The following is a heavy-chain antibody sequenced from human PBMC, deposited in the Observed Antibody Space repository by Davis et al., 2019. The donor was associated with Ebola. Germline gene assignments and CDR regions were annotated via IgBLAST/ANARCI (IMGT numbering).Heavy chain of an antibody. CDR2: ISGSGGST. V-gene: IGHV3-23*01. Sequence: GESLKISCAASGFTFSSYAMSWVRQAPGKGLEWVSAISGSGGSTYYADSVKGRFTISRDNSKNTLYLQMNSLRAEDTAVYYCAKELAGRAYYYYYGMDVWGQGTTVTVSS. J-gene: IGHJ6*02. CDR1: GFTFSSYA. D-gene: IGHD6-19*01. CDR3: AKELAGRAYYYYYGMDV.